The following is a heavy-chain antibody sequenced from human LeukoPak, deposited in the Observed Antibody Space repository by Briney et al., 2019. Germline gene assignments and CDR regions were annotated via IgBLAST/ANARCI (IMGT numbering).Heavy chain of an antibody. D-gene: IGHD1-26*01. CDR3: TRESGAFSPFGF. J-gene: IGHJ4*02. V-gene: IGHV4-4*02. CDR2: VHLSGAS. CDR1: GGSILSTNW. Sequence: PSETLSLTCAVSGGSILSTNWWSWVRQPPGKGLEWIGEVHLSGASNYNPSLKSRVNMSIDKSKNQLSLELTSVTAADTAIYYCTRESGAFSPFGFWGQGTLVTVSS.